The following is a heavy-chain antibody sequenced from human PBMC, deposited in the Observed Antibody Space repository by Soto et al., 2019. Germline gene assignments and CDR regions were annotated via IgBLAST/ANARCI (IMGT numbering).Heavy chain of an antibody. Sequence: EVQLVESGGGLVKPGGSLRLSCAAYGFTFSSYSMNWVRQAPGKGLEWVSYISSSSRYIYYADSVKGRFTISRDNAKNSLYLQMNGLRAEDTAVYYCAREYQGDDFWSGSVDYWGRGTLVTVSS. V-gene: IGHV3-21*01. CDR3: AREYQGDDFWSGSVDY. CDR1: GFTFSSYS. CDR2: ISSSSRYI. D-gene: IGHD3-3*01. J-gene: IGHJ4*02.